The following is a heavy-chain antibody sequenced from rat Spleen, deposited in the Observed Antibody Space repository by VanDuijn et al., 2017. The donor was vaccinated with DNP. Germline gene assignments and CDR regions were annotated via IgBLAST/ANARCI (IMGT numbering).Heavy chain of an antibody. CDR1: GFTFSNYY. CDR2: ITAGGEYT. CDR3: ARGGRSYFDY. J-gene: IGHJ2*01. V-gene: IGHV5-25*01. Sequence: EVQLVESGGGLVQPGRSMKLSCAASGFTFSNYYMAWIRQVPGKGLEWVASITAGGEYTYSPDSVKGRFTISRDNTKNTLYLQMNSLRSEDTATYYCARGGRSYFDYWGQGVMVTVSS. D-gene: IGHD1-11*01.